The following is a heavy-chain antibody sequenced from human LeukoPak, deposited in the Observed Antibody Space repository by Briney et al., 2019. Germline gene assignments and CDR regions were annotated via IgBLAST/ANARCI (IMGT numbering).Heavy chain of an antibody. CDR3: ARRAGAYSHPYDY. V-gene: IGHV3-23*01. CDR1: GFTFGSYA. Sequence: GESLRLSCAASGFTFGSYAMSWVRQAPGKGLEWVSAISGSGTNTYYADSVKGRFTISRDNAKNSLYLQMNSLRAEDTAVYYCARRAGAYSHPYDYWGQGTLVTVSS. CDR2: ISGSGTNT. D-gene: IGHD4/OR15-4a*01. J-gene: IGHJ4*02.